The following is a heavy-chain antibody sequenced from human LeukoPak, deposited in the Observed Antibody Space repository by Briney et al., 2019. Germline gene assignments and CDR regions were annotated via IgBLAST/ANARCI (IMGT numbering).Heavy chain of an antibody. Sequence: SQTLSLTCSVSGVSIGSGGYYWSWIRQPPGKGLEWIGYIYYSGSTYYNPSLKSRVTISVDTSKNQFSLKLSSVTAADTAVYYCASLSISGEIDYWGQGTLVTVSS. J-gene: IGHJ4*02. CDR3: ASLSISGEIDY. CDR1: GVSIGSGGYY. V-gene: IGHV4-30-4*01. D-gene: IGHD3-10*01. CDR2: IYYSGST.